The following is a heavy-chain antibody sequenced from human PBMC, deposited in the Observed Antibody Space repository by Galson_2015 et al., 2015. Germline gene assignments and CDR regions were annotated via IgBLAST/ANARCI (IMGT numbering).Heavy chain of an antibody. CDR3: ARDTPSDRWHPDAFDI. D-gene: IGHD2-21*02. V-gene: IGHV6-1*01. J-gene: IGHJ3*02. CDR1: GDSASSNSAS. Sequence: CAISGDSASSNSASWNWIRQSPSRGLEWLGRTYYRSKWYYDYAASVKSRIAVNPDTSKNQFSLQLNSVIPEDTAVYYCARDTPSDRWHPDAFDIWGQGTLVTVSS. CDR2: TYYRSKWYY.